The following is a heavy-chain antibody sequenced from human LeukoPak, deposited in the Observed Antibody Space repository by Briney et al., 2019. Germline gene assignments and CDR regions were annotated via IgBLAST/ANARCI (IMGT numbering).Heavy chain of an antibody. CDR2: IYWSSSGT. Sequence: GGSLRLSCVVSGFNFEDHAMHWVRQAPGKGLVWVSGIYWSSSGTGYADSVKGRFTVSRDSAKTSPYLQMNSLRPEDTALYYCVKDMNPGGADVWGQGTTVTVSS. CDR3: VKDMNPGGADV. CDR1: GFNFEDHA. D-gene: IGHD3-10*01. J-gene: IGHJ6*02. V-gene: IGHV3-9*01.